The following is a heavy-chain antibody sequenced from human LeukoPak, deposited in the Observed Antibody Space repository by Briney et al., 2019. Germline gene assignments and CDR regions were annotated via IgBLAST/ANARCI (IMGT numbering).Heavy chain of an antibody. D-gene: IGHD4-17*01. J-gene: IGHJ4*02. CDR1: GFTFSSYA. CDR2: ISYDGSNK. V-gene: IGHV3-30*04. CDR3: AGFGDYPY. Sequence: GSLRLSCAASGFTFSSYAMHWVRQAPGKGLEWVAVISYDGSNKYYADSVKGRFTISRDNSKNTLYLQMNSLRAEDTAVYYCAGFGDYPYWGQGTLVTVSS.